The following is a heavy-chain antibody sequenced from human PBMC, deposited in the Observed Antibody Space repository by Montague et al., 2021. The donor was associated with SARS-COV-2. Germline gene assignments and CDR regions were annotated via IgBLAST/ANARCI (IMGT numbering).Heavy chain of an antibody. CDR3: AKDVVSEYLGALDY. D-gene: IGHD3-3*01. CDR2: IYSGGSST. CDR1: GFTFSSYA. J-gene: IGHJ4*02. Sequence: SLRLSCAASGFTFSSYAMSWVRQAPGKGLEWVSVIYSGGSSTKYGDSVKGRFTISRDNSRNTLFLQMNSLRAEDTAIYYCAKDVVSEYLGALDYWGQGSLVTVSS. V-gene: IGHV3-23*03.